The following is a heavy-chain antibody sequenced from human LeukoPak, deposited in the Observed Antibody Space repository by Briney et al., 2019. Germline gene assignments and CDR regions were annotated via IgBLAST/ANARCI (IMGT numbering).Heavy chain of an antibody. CDR2: ISGSAGNI. D-gene: IGHD1-26*01. CDR3: AKYGVVGAGYFDY. J-gene: IGHJ4*02. V-gene: IGHV3-23*01. CDR1: GFTFSTYA. Sequence: GGSLRLSCAASGFTFSTYAMSWVCQAPGPGQEWVSTISGSAGNIYYADSVKGRFTISRDNSKNTVYLQMSSLSPEDTAVYYCAKYGVVGAGYFDYWGQGTLVTVS.